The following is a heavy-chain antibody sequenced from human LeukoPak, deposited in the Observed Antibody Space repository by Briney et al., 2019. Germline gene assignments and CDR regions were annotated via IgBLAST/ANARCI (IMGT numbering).Heavy chain of an antibody. CDR1: GGSFSGYY. CDR3: ARGIAAAGTTTWTLYYYYYGMGV. V-gene: IGHV4-34*01. Sequence: PSETLSLTCAVYGGSFSGYYWSWIRQPPGKGLEWIGEINHSGSTNYNPSLKSRVTISVDTSKNQFSLKLSSVTAADTAVYYCARGIAAAGTTTWTLYYYYYGMGVWGQGTTVTVSS. CDR2: INHSGST. J-gene: IGHJ6*02. D-gene: IGHD6-13*01.